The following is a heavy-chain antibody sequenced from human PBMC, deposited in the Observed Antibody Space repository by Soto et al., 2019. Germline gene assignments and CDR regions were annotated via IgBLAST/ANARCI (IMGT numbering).Heavy chain of an antibody. V-gene: IGHV1-69*19. CDR1: VGTFNTYT. J-gene: IGHJ4*02. Sequence: QVHLVQSGSEVKKPGSSVTVSCKASVGTFNTYTFSWVRQAPGQGLEWMGSILPIMGSVNYAHDFRGRLSITADPYTTTAYMELTSLTSHYTDIYNCARIPRYSYPTSDPLDNWGEGTLVTFFS. CDR2: ILPIMGSV. CDR3: ARIPRYSYPTSDPLDN. D-gene: IGHD2-15*01.